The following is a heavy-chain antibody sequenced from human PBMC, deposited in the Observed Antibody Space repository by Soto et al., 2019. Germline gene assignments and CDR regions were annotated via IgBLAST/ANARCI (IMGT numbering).Heavy chain of an antibody. J-gene: IGHJ6*01. CDR1: GFAFSRYG. V-gene: IGHV3-33*06. Sequence: QVQLVESGGGVVQPGRSLRLSCAASGFAFSRYGMHWVRQAPDKGLEWVAVIWYDGTDNYYADSVKGRFTISRDNSKNTLYLQVDSLRVDDTAVYYCAKDRSSSLDAMDVW. CDR2: IWYDGTDN. D-gene: IGHD6-13*01. CDR3: AKDRSSSLDAMDV.